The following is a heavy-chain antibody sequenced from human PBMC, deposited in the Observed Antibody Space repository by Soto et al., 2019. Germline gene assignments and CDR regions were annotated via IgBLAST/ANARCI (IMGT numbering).Heavy chain of an antibody. CDR1: GFTFSSYW. D-gene: IGHD6-6*01. Sequence: GGSLRLSCAASGFTFSSYWMSWVRQAPGKGLEWVAVISYDGSNKYYADSVKGRFTISRDNSKNTLYLQMNSLRAEDTAVYYCARDLYSSSEKAFDIWGQGTMVTVSS. CDR3: ARDLYSSSEKAFDI. CDR2: ISYDGSNK. V-gene: IGHV3-30-3*01. J-gene: IGHJ3*02.